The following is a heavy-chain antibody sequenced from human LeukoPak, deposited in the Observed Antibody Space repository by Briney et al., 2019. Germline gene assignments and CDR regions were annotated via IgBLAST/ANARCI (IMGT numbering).Heavy chain of an antibody. CDR2: ISVYNGHT. V-gene: IGHV1-18*01. D-gene: IGHD1-26*01. Sequence: ASVKVSCKASGYTFTSYGISWVRQAPGQGLEWMGWISVYNGHTNYAQKLQGRVTMTTDTSTSTAYMELRSLRYDDTALYYCARGGRWELPRPYAFDIWGQGIMVTVSS. CDR1: GYTFTSYG. J-gene: IGHJ3*02. CDR3: ARGGRWELPRPYAFDI.